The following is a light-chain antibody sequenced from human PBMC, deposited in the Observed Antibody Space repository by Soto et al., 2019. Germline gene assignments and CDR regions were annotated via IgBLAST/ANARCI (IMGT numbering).Light chain of an antibody. J-gene: IGKJ2*01. CDR1: QTISTY. Sequence: DIQMTQSPSSLSASVGDRVTITCRASQTISTYLNWYQQNPGKAPKLLIYAASTLQSGVPSRFSGSGSGTDFPLTISSLQPEDFATYYCQQSHGIPYTFGQGTKLEIK. CDR3: QQSHGIPYT. CDR2: AAS. V-gene: IGKV1-39*01.